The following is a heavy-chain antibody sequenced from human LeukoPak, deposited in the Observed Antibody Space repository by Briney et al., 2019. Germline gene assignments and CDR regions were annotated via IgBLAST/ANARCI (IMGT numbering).Heavy chain of an antibody. CDR1: GFTFSDYG. Sequence: GRSLRLSCAASGFTFSDYGMHWVRQAPGKGLEWVALISYDGSNKYYADSVKGRFTISRDTSKNTLHLQMDSLRVEDTAMYYCARYYGSGSLDYWGQGTLVTVS. CDR3: ARYYGSGSLDY. V-gene: IGHV3-30*03. J-gene: IGHJ4*02. CDR2: ISYDGSNK. D-gene: IGHD3-10*01.